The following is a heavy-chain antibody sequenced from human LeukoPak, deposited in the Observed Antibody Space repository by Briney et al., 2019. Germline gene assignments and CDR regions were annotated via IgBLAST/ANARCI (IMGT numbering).Heavy chain of an antibody. CDR2: INHSGST. CDR1: GGSFSGYY. D-gene: IGHD3-10*01. Sequence: PSETLSLTCAVYGGSFSGYYWSWIRQPPGKGLEWIGEINHSGSTNYNPSLKSRVTISVDTSKNQFSLKLSSVTAADTAVYDCASTYYYGSGSSEDYWGQGTLVTVSS. CDR3: ASTYYYGSGSSEDY. J-gene: IGHJ4*02. V-gene: IGHV4-34*01.